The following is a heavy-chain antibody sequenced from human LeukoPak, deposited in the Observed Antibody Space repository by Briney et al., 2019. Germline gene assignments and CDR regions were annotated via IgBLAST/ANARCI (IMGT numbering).Heavy chain of an antibody. J-gene: IGHJ4*02. V-gene: IGHV5-51*01. CDR3: AGRLGDGYNGVDY. Sequence: GESLKISCKGSGYSFISYWIGWGRQTPGKGLEGMVIIYPGDSDTRYSPSFQGHVAISADKSISTAYLQWSSVKASDTSMYDCAGRLGDGYNGVDYWGQGTLVTVSS. CDR2: IYPGDSDT. D-gene: IGHD5-24*01. CDR1: GYSFISYW.